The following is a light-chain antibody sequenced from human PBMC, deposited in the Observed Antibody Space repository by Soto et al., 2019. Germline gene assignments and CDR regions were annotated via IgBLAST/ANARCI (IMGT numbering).Light chain of an antibody. CDR2: NAS. V-gene: IGKV1-5*03. CDR1: QTISSW. J-gene: IGKJ1*01. CDR3: QHYNSYSEA. Sequence: DIQMTQSPSTLSASVGDRVTITCRASQTISSWLSWYHQKPGKAAKLLIYNASTLKIGVPSRFSGSGSGTEFTLTISSLQPDDFATYYCQHYNSYSEAFGQGTKVDI.